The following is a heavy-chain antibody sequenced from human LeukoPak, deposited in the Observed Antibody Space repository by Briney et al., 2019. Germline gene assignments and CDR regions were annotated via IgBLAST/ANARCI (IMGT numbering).Heavy chain of an antibody. J-gene: IGHJ4*02. D-gene: IGHD6-13*01. V-gene: IGHV1-69*04. CDR3: ARAPFIAAAGIPQDY. CDR2: IIPILGIA. CDR1: GGTFSSYA. Sequence: GASVKVSCKASGGTFSSYAISWVRQAPGQGLEWMGRIIPILGIANYAQKFQGRVTITADKSTSTAYMELSSLRSEDTAVYYCARAPFIAAAGIPQDYWGQGTLVTVSS.